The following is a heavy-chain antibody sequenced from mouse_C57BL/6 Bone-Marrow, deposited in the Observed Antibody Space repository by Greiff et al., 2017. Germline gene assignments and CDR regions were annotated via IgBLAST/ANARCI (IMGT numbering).Heavy chain of an antibody. CDR3: TPYYPGCAY. CDR1: GFNIKDDY. CDR2: IDPENGDT. Sequence: VQLQQSGAELVRPGASVKLSCTASGFNIKDDYMHWVKQRPEQGLEWIGWIDPENGDTEYASKFQGKATITADTSSNTAYLQLSSLTSEDTAVYYCTPYYPGCAYWGQGTLVTVSA. J-gene: IGHJ3*01. V-gene: IGHV14-4*01. D-gene: IGHD1-1*01.